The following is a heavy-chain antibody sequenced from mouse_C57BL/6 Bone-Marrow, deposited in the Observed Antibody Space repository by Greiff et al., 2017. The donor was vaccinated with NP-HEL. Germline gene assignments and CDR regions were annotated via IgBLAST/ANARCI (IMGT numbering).Heavy chain of an antibody. CDR2: IYPRSGNT. D-gene: IGHD1-1*01. Sequence: QVQLKESGAELARPGASVKLSCKASGYTFTSYGISWVKQRTGQGLAWIGEIYPRSGNTYYNEKFKGKATLTADKSSSTAYMEIRSMTSEDSAVYFCARERLYYYGSSAWFAYGGQGTLVTVSA. CDR1: GYTFTSYG. V-gene: IGHV1-81*01. CDR3: ARERLYYYGSSAWFAY. J-gene: IGHJ3*01.